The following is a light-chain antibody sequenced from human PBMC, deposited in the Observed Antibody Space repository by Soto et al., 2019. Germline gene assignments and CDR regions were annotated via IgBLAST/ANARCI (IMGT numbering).Light chain of an antibody. CDR2: KAS. CDR3: QHYNSYSEA. Sequence: DIHMTQSPSTLSVSVVDIVTMTFLASQTISSWLAWYQQKPGKAPKLLIYKASTLKSGVPSRFSGSGSGTEFTLTISSLQPDDFATYYCQHYNSYSEAFGQGTKVDIK. CDR1: QTISSW. J-gene: IGKJ1*01. V-gene: IGKV1-5*03.